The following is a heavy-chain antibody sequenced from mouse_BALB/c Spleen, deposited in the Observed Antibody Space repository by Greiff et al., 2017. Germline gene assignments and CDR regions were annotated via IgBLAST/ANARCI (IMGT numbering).Heavy chain of an antibody. Sequence: EVKLMESGPSLVKPSQTLSLTCSVTGDSITSGYWNWIRKFPGNKLEYMGYISYSGSTYYNPSLKSRISITRDTSKNQYYLQLNSVTTEDTATYYCARDRDVGFYAMDYWGQGTSVTVSS. J-gene: IGHJ4*01. CDR2: ISYSGST. CDR1: GDSITSGY. D-gene: IGHD2-3*01. CDR3: ARDRDVGFYAMDY. V-gene: IGHV3-8*02.